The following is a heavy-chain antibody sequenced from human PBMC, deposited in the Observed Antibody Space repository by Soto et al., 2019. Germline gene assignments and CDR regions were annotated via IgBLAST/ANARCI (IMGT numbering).Heavy chain of an antibody. D-gene: IGHD3-10*01. V-gene: IGHV4-59*01. CDR3: ARGTNYYGSGSYYNRASYYYYGMDV. CDR1: GGSISSYY. J-gene: IGHJ6*02. Sequence: PSETLSLTCTVSGGSISSYYWSWIRQPPGKGLEWIGYIYYSGSTNYNPSLKSRVTISVDTSKNQFSLKLSSVTAADTAVYYCARGTNYYGSGSYYNRASYYYYGMDVWGQGTTVTVSS. CDR2: IYYSGST.